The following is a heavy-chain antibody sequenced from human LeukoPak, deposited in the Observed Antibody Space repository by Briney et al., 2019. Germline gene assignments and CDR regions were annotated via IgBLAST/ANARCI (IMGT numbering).Heavy chain of an antibody. D-gene: IGHD2-2*01. CDR2: INTDGSTT. CDR1: EFSFTNYW. J-gene: IGHJ4*02. CDR3: ARALFQVPYYFDF. Sequence: GGSLRLSCEASEFSFTNYWMYWVRQAPGKGLAWVSAINTDGSTTTYADSVKGRFTISRDNARNTLYLQMNSLRAEDRAVYYCARALFQVPYYFDFWGQGTLVTVSS. V-gene: IGHV3-74*01.